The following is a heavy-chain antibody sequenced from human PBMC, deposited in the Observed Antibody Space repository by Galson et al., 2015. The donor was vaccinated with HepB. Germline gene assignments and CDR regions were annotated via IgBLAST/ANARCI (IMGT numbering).Heavy chain of an antibody. D-gene: IGHD5-18*01. J-gene: IGHJ5*02. CDR3: ARDGEKEGHSYGFDP. V-gene: IGHV3-33*01. CDR2: IWYDGSNK. Sequence: SLRLSCAASGFTFSSYGMHWVRQAPGKGLEWVAVIWYDGSNKYYADSVKGRFTISRDNSKNTLYLQMNSLRAEDTAVYYCARDGEKEGHSYGFDPWGQGTLVTVSS. CDR1: GFTFSSYG.